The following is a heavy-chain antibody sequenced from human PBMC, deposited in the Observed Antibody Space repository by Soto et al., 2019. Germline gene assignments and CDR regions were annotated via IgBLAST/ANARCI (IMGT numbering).Heavy chain of an antibody. D-gene: IGHD2-21*02. CDR1: GGSISSGDYY. CDR3: ASYTVVTPFDY. J-gene: IGHJ4*02. CDR2: IYYSGST. V-gene: IGHV4-30-4*01. Sequence: SETLSLTCTVSGGSISSGDYYWSWIRQPPGKGLEWIGYIYYSGSTYYNPSLKSRVTISVDTSKNQFSLKLSSVTAADTAVYYCASYTVVTPFDYWGQGTLVTVSS.